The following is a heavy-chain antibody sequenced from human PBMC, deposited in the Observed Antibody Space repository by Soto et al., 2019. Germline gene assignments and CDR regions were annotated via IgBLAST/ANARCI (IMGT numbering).Heavy chain of an antibody. V-gene: IGHV3-53*02. CDR1: GFTVSSNY. CDR2: IYSGGST. CDR3: ARGKQWLVRGYYYGMDV. J-gene: IGHJ6*02. D-gene: IGHD6-19*01. Sequence: EVQLVETGGGLIQPGGSLRLSCAASGFTVSSNYMSWVRQAPGKGLEWVSVIYSGGSTYYADSVKGRFTISRDNYKNTLYLQMNSLRAEDTAVYYCARGKQWLVRGYYYGMDVWGQGTTVTVSS.